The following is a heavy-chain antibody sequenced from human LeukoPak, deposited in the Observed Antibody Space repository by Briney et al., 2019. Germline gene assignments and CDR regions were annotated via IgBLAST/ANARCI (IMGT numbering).Heavy chain of an antibody. V-gene: IGHV1-2*04. D-gene: IGHD4-11*01. CDR2: INLNSGGT. CDR3: ARDKVTTDTPYFDS. J-gene: IGHJ4*02. CDR1: GYTFTSYD. Sequence: ASVKVSCKASGYTFTSYDIHWVRRAPGQGLEWMGWINLNSGGTNYAQKFQGWVTMTRDTSITTAYMELSGLRSDDTAVYYCARDKVTTDTPYFDSWGQGTLVTVSS.